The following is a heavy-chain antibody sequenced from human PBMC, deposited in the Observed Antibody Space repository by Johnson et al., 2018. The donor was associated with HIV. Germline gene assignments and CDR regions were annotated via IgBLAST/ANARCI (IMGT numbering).Heavy chain of an antibody. J-gene: IGHJ3*02. V-gene: IGHV3-7*01. CDR2: IRQDGSEK. CDR3: ARDRVRRISYGLDAFDI. Sequence: VQLVESGGGLVQPGGSLKLSCAASGFSFSSYWMTWVRQAPGKGLEWVANIRQDGSEKYYVDSVKGRFTISRDNAKNSLYLQMNSLSAEDTAVYYCARDRVRRISYGLDAFDIWGQGTMVTVSS. CDR1: GFSFSSYW. D-gene: IGHD5-18*01.